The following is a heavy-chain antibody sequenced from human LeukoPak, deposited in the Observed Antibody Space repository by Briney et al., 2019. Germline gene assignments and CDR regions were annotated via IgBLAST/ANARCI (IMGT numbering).Heavy chain of an antibody. Sequence: GESLRISCKCSGYRFTSYWISWVRQMPGKGLEWMGRIDPSDSYTNYSPSFQGHVTISADKSISTAYLQWSSLKASDTAMYYCARRALPPAYCGGDCFDAFDIWGQGTMVTVSS. D-gene: IGHD2-21*02. CDR3: ARRALPPAYCGGDCFDAFDI. V-gene: IGHV5-10-1*01. CDR2: IDPSDSYT. J-gene: IGHJ3*02. CDR1: GYRFTSYW.